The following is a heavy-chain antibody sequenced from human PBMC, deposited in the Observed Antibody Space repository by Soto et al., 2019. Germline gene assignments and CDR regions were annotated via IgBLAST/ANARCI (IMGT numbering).Heavy chain of an antibody. D-gene: IGHD1-26*01. CDR1: GGTFSSYA. CDR2: IIPIFGTA. J-gene: IGHJ6*02. Sequence: GASVKVSCKASGGTFSSYAISWVRQAPGQGLEWMGGIIPIFGTANYAQKFQGRVTITADESTSTAYMELSSLRSEDTAVYYCARPAKYSGSYWAPRHYYYGMDVWGQGTTVTVSS. CDR3: ARPAKYSGSYWAPRHYYYGMDV. V-gene: IGHV1-69*13.